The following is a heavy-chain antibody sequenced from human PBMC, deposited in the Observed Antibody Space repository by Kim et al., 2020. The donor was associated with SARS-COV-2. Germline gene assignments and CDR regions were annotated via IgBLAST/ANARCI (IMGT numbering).Heavy chain of an antibody. Sequence: GGSLRLSCAASGFIFSSYAMSWVRQAPGKGLEWVSAISGSGGSTYYADSVKGRFTISRDNSKNTLYLQMNSLRAEDTAVYYCAKVQGTHVLRYFDSLEVSAFDIWGQGTMVTVSS. CDR3: AKVQGTHVLRYFDSLEVSAFDI. J-gene: IGHJ3*02. V-gene: IGHV3-23*01. D-gene: IGHD3-9*01. CDR1: GFIFSSYA. CDR2: ISGSGGST.